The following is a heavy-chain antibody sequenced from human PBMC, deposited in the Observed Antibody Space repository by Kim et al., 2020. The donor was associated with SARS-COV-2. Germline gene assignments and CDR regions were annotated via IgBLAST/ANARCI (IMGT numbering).Heavy chain of an antibody. J-gene: IGHJ4*01. CDR3: ARGQFCYDSSGYYSPYYF. V-gene: IGHV4-34*01. CDR2: INHSGSN. D-gene: IGHD3-22*01. Sequence: SETLSLTCAVYGGSVSGYYWSWIRQPPGKGLEWIGEINHSGSNNYNQSLKSRVTITVDTSKNKFSLKLSSGTAADTAVYYCARGQFCYDSSGYYSPYYF. CDR1: GGSVSGYY.